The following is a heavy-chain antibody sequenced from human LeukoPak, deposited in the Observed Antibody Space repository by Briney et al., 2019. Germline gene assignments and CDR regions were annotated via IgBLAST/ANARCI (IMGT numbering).Heavy chain of an antibody. J-gene: IGHJ3*02. Sequence: GGSLRLSCAASGFTISTNYVSWVRQAPGKGLEWVSVIYRSGSTYYADSVKGRFTISRDNSKNTLYLQMNRLRAEDTAVYYCARDSGHDAFDIWGQGTMVTVSS. CDR3: ARDSGHDAFDI. CDR2: IYRSGST. V-gene: IGHV3-53*01. CDR1: GFTISTNY.